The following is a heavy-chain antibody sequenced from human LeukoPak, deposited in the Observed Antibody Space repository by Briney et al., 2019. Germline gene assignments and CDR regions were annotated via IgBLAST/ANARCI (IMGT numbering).Heavy chain of an antibody. Sequence: GGSLRLSCAASGFTFSSYGMSWVRQAPGKGLEWVSAISGSGGSTYYADSVKGRFTISRDNSKNTLYLQMNSLRAEDTAVYYCAKDTRILYYYDSSGEDDYWGQGTLVTVSS. CDR2: ISGSGGST. D-gene: IGHD3-22*01. J-gene: IGHJ4*02. V-gene: IGHV3-23*01. CDR1: GFTFSSYG. CDR3: AKDTRILYYYDSSGEDDY.